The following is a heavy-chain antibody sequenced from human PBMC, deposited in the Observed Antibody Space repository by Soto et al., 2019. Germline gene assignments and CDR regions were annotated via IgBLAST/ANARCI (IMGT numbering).Heavy chain of an antibody. CDR3: ARPWAAAVRWLHVGSYYYYGLDV. J-gene: IGHJ6*04. CDR2: IIPIFGTA. D-gene: IGHD6-19*01. CDR1: GGTFSSYA. V-gene: IGHV1-69*13. Sequence: GASVKVSCKASGGTFSSYAISWVRQAPGQGLEWMGGIIPIFGTANYAQKFQGRVTITADESTSTAYMELSSLRSEDTAVYYCARPWAAAVRWLHVGSYYYYGLDVWGKGTTVTVSS.